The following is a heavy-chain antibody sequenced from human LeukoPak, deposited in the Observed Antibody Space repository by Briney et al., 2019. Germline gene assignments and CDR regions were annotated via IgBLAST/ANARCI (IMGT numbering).Heavy chain of an antibody. Sequence: GGSLRLSCAGSGFTVSNSWMSWVRQAPGKGLEWVGRIKSKTGGGTTDYTAPVKGRFTISRDDSKNTLYLQMNSLRTEDTAPYYCTLWFGESWGQGTLVTVSS. D-gene: IGHD3-10*01. V-gene: IGHV3-15*01. CDR3: TLWFGES. CDR2: IKSKTGGGTT. CDR1: GFTVSNSW. J-gene: IGHJ4*02.